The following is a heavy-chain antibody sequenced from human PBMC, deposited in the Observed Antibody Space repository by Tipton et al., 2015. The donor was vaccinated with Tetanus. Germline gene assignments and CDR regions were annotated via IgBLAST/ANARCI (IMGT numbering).Heavy chain of an antibody. CDR3: AKRIVGLGCFDY. Sequence: SLRLSCAASGFTFSSYAMSWVRQAPGKGLEWVSAISGSGGSTYYADSVKGRFTISRDNSKNTLYLQMNSLRAEDTAVYYCAKRIVGLGCFDYWGQGTLVTVSS. CDR1: GFTFSSYA. CDR2: ISGSGGST. D-gene: IGHD1-26*01. V-gene: IGHV3-23*01. J-gene: IGHJ4*02.